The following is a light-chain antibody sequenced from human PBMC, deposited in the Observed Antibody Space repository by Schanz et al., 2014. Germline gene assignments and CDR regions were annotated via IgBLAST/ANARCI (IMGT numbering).Light chain of an antibody. Sequence: QSALTQPASVSGSPGQSITFSCTGTSSDVGGYNYVSWYQHHPGKAPKLMIYDVFNRPSGISDRFSGSKSGNTASLTISGLQDEDEADYYCTSYTGSTSFWVFGGGTKLTVL. CDR2: DVF. J-gene: IGLJ3*02. CDR3: TSYTGSTSFWV. CDR1: SSDVGGYNY. V-gene: IGLV2-14*03.